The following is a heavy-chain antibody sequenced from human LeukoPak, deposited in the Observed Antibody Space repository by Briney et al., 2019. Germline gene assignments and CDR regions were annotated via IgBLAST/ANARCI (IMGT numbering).Heavy chain of an antibody. CDR2: VDQTGSP. CDR3: ARDLGGYPFFMDV. Sequence: ETLFLTCSVSGGSLRSDRHNWAWVRQSADKGLEHIGSVDQTGSPYYNPPLKSRVTISVDTSNKQFSLNLTSVTAADTAVYYCARDLGGYPFFMDVWGKGITVTVSS. J-gene: IGHJ6*03. D-gene: IGHD2-15*01. CDR1: GGSLRSDRHN. V-gene: IGHV4-39*07.